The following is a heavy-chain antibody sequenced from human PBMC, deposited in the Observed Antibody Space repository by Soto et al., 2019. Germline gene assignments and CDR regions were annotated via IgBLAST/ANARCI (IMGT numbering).Heavy chain of an antibody. D-gene: IGHD6-19*01. CDR1: GFTFSSYA. Sequence: EVQLLESGGGLVQPGGSLRLSCAASGFTFSSYAMSWVRQAPGKGLEWVSAISGSGGSTYYADSVKGRFTFTRDNSKHTLYLQMNSLRAEDTAVYYCARRSSGWYFDYWGQGTLVTVSS. J-gene: IGHJ4*02. V-gene: IGHV3-23*01. CDR2: ISGSGGST. CDR3: ARRSSGWYFDY.